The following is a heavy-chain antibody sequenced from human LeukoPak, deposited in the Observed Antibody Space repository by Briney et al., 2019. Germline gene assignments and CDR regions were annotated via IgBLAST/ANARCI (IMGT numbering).Heavy chain of an antibody. CDR1: GFTFSSDA. V-gene: IGHV3-23*01. CDR3: AKDPVRSSSWLLGFDY. CDR2: ISGSGGST. Sequence: GGSLRLSCAASGFTFSSDAMSWVRQAPGKVLEWVSAISGSGGSTYYADSVKGRFTISRDNSKKTLYLQMNSLRAEDTAVYYCAKDPVRSSSWLLGFDYWGQGTLVTVPS. J-gene: IGHJ4*02. D-gene: IGHD6-13*01.